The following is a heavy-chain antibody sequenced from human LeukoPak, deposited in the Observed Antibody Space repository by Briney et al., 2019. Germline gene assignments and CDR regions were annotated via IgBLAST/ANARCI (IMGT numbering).Heavy chain of an antibody. V-gene: IGHV1-8*03. CDR2: MNPNSGNT. CDR3: ARSGWSLYNWFDP. CDR1: GYTFTNYD. J-gene: IGHJ5*02. D-gene: IGHD6-25*01. Sequence: ASVTVSCKASGYTFTNYDINWVRQAPGQGLEWMGWMNPNSGNTGYSQKFQGRVTFTKDTSISTAYMELSSLRSEDTAVYYCARSGWSLYNWFDPWGQGTLVTVSS.